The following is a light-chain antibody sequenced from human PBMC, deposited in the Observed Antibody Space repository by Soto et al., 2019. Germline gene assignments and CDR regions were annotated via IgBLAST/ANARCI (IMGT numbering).Light chain of an antibody. CDR2: GAS. Sequence: IVLTQSPGTLSLSPGERATLSCRASQSVRARYVAWYQRKPGQAPRLLIYGASNRATDIPVRFSASGSGTDFTRTITRREQEDFAVYICQKLAVSPPTFGLGTKVEFK. CDR1: QSVRARY. CDR3: QKLAVSPPT. J-gene: IGKJ1*01. V-gene: IGKV3-20*01.